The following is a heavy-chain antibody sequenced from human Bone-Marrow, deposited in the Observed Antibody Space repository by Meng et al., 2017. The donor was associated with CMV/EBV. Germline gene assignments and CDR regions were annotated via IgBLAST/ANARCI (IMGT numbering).Heavy chain of an antibody. D-gene: IGHD3-3*01. CDR3: ARVEWGGYPYYYYYYGMDV. J-gene: IGHJ6*02. CDR2: INSDGSST. V-gene: IGHV3-74*01. Sequence: GGSLRLSCAASGFTFSSYWMHWVRQAPGKGLVWVSRINSDGSSTSYADSVKGRFTISRDNAKNTLYLQMNSLRAEDTAVYYCARVEWGGYPYYYYYYGMDVWGQGPTVTVSS. CDR1: GFTFSSYW.